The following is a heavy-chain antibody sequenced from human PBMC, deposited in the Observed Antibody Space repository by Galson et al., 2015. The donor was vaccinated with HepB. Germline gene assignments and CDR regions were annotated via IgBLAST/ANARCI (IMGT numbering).Heavy chain of an antibody. CDR2: ISWNSGSI. CDR3: ARDMFPLGDPIGYFDL. CDR1: GFTFDDYA. D-gene: IGHD2-21*02. V-gene: IGHV3-9*01. Sequence: SLRLSCAASGFTFDDYAMHWVRQAPGKGLEWVSGISWNSGSIGYADSVKGRFTISRDNAKNSLYLQMNSLRAEDTALYYCARDMFPLGDPIGYFDLWGRGTLVTVSS. J-gene: IGHJ2*01.